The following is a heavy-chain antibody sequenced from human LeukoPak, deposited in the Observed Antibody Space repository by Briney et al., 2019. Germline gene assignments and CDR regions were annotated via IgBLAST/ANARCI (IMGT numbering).Heavy chain of an antibody. CDR1: GGTFHSYI. D-gene: IGHD2-15*01. Sequence: SVKVSCKASGGTFHSYIVTWVRQAPGQGLEWMGGIVPIIGTANYAQKFQGRVTITADDSTSTAYMELRSLRSEDTAIYYCARDQRPSCLGGICYSGDYWGQGTLVTITS. J-gene: IGHJ4*02. CDR3: ARDQRPSCLGGICYSGDY. V-gene: IGHV1-69*01. CDR2: IVPIIGTA.